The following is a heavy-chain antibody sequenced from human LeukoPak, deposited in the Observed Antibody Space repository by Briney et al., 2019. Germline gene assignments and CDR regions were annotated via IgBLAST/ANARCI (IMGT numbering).Heavy chain of an antibody. D-gene: IGHD5-18*01. CDR2: ISSSSSYI. V-gene: IGHV3-21*01. J-gene: IGHJ4*02. CDR1: GFTFSNHG. CDR3: ARGFYSSFDY. Sequence: AGGTLRLSCAASGFTFSNHGMNWVRQAPGKGLEWVSSISSSSSYIYYADSVKGRFTISRDNAKNSLYLQMNSLRAEDTAVYYCARGFYSSFDYWGQGTLVTVSS.